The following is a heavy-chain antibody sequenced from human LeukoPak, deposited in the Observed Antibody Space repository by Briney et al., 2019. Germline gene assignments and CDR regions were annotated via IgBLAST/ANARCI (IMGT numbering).Heavy chain of an antibody. V-gene: IGHV3-21*01. CDR1: GFTFSSYS. Sequence: GGSLRLSCAASGFTFSSYSMNWVRQAPGKGLEWVSSISSSSSYIYYADSVKGRFTISRDNAKNSLSLQMNSLRAEDTAVYYCARAAGKNSRYFDYWGQGTLVTVSS. CDR3: ARAAGKNSRYFDY. CDR2: ISSSSSYI. D-gene: IGHD6-13*01. J-gene: IGHJ4*02.